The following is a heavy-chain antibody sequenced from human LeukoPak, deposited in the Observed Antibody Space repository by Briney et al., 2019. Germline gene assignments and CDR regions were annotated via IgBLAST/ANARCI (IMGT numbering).Heavy chain of an antibody. CDR2: ITWNSGSI. CDR1: GFTFDDYA. V-gene: IGHV3-9*01. CDR3: GKDMYSSSWNFFDY. Sequence: PGGSLRLSCEASGFTFDDYAMHWVRQAPGKGLEWVSGITWNSGSIDYADSVKGRFTISRDNAKNSLYLQMNSLRAEDTALYYCGKDMYSSSWNFFDYWGRGTLVTVSS. J-gene: IGHJ4*02. D-gene: IGHD6-13*01.